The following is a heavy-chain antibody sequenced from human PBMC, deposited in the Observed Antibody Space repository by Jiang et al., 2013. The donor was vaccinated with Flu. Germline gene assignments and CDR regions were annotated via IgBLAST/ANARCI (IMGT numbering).Heavy chain of an antibody. CDR2: INPTGGST. V-gene: IGHV1-46*01. D-gene: IGHD2-15*01. Sequence: KPGASVKLSCKASGYTFITYFIYWLRQAPGQGFEWMGTINPTGGSTNYAEKFQGRVTMTREISSNTVYMDLNSLTSDDTAVYYCARVAAVGGHPDYWGQGTLVTVSS. CDR1: GYTFITYF. CDR3: ARVAAVGGHPDY. J-gene: IGHJ4*02.